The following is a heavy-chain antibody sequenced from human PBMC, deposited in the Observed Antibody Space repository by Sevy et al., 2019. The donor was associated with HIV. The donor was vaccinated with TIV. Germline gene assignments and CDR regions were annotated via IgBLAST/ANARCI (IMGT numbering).Heavy chain of an antibody. CDR2: ISRSGSST. J-gene: IGHJ6*02. CDR1: GFTFSNYA. CDR3: AKVDVVVPVADYGLDV. Sequence: GGSLRLSCAASGFTFSNYAMSWVRQAPGKGPEWVSSISRSGSSTDYADSVKGRFTISRDNSMNTLYLQMNSLRAEDTAVYYCAKVDVVVPVADYGLDVWGQGTTVTVSS. V-gene: IGHV3-23*01. D-gene: IGHD2-2*01.